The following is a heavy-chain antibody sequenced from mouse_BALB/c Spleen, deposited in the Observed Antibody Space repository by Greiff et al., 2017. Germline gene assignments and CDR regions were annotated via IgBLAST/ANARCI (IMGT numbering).Heavy chain of an antibody. D-gene: IGHD1-1*01. CDR2: IDPANGNT. CDR3: ARDYGSSYDYFDY. V-gene: IGHV14-3*02. CDR1: GFNIKDTY. Sequence: VQLKESGAELVKPGASVKLSCTASGFNIKDTYMHWVKQRPEQGLEWIGRIDPANGNTKYDPKFQGKATITADTSSNTAYLQLSSLTSEDTAVYYCARDYGSSYDYFDYWGQGTTLTVSS. J-gene: IGHJ2*01.